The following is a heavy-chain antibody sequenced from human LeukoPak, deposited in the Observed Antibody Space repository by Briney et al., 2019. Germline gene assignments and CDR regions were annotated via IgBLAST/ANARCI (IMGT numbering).Heavy chain of an antibody. J-gene: IGHJ4*02. CDR2: IYYSGST. CDR1: GGSISSYY. Sequence: SETLSLTCTVSGGSISSYYWSWIRQPPGKGLEWIGYIYYSGSTNYNPSLKSRVTISVDTSKNQFSLKLSSVTAADTAVYYCERARYFDYWGQGTLVTVSS. V-gene: IGHV4-59*01. D-gene: IGHD3-16*02. CDR3: ERARYFDY.